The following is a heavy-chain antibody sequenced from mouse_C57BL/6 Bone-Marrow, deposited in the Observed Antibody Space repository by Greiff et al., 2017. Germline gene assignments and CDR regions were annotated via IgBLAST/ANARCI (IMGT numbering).Heavy chain of an antibody. D-gene: IGHD1-1*01. J-gene: IGHJ2*01. CDR2: ISSGGSYT. CDR1: GFTFSSYG. CDR3: ARHDYYGSSPYFDY. V-gene: IGHV5-6*02. Sequence: DVMLVESGGDLVKPGGSLKLSCAASGFTFSSYGMSWVRQTPDKRLEWVATISSGGSYTYYPDSVKGRFTISRDNAKNTLYLQMSSLKSEDTAMYYCARHDYYGSSPYFDYWGQGTTLTVSS.